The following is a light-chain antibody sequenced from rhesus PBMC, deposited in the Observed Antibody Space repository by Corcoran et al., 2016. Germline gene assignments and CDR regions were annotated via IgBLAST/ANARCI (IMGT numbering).Light chain of an antibody. V-gene: IGKV7-13*01. CDR2: QQS. CDR3: LQSKNSPRT. CDR1: ESVSFFGINL. J-gene: IGKJ1*01. Sequence: DIVLTQSPASLAVSPGQRATITCRASESVSFFGINLIHWYQQKPGQPPKLLIYQQSKKDTGVTARFSWSGSWTDFTLTINPVEADDAADYYCLQSKNSPRTFGQGTKVEIK.